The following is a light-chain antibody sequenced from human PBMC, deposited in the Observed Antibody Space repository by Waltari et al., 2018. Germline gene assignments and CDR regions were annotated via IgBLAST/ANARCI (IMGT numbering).Light chain of an antibody. V-gene: IGLV2-23*02. CDR2: DVS. J-gene: IGLJ2*01. CDR1: SSAVGGYNY. Sequence: QSALTQPASVSGSPGPSITISCTGTSSAVGGYNYVSWYQQHPGKAPKPMIYDVSKRPSGVSNRFSGSKSGNTASLTISGLQAEDEADYYCCSYAGSSTHVVFGGGTKLTVL. CDR3: CSYAGSSTHVV.